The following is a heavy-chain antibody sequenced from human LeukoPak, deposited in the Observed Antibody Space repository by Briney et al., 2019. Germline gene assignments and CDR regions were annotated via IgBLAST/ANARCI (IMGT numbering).Heavy chain of an antibody. D-gene: IGHD6-13*01. J-gene: IGHJ4*02. Sequence: GGSLRLSCAASGFTFSSYAMSWVRQAPGKGLEWVSAISGSGGSTYYAGSVKGRFTISRNNSKNTLYLQMNSLRAEDTAVYYCAKESQQLPRLYYLDYWGQGTLVTVSS. V-gene: IGHV3-23*01. CDR3: AKESQQLPRLYYLDY. CDR2: ISGSGGST. CDR1: GFTFSSYA.